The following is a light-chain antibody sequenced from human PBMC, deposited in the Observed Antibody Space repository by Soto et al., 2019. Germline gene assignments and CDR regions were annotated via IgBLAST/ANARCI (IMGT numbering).Light chain of an antibody. V-gene: IGLV2-14*01. CDR3: TSYTSTIPYV. CDR2: EVS. Sequence: QSALTQPASVSGSPGQSITISCTGSSXDVGGYNYVSWYQQHPGQAPKLIIYEVSDRPSGVSPRFSGSKSGNTASLTISGLQVEDEADYFCTSYTSTIPYVFGSGTKTTVL. CDR1: SXDVGGYNY. J-gene: IGLJ1*01.